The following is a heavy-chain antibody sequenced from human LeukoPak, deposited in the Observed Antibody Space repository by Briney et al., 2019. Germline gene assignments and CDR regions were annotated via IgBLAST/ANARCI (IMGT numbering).Heavy chain of an antibody. Sequence: ASVKVSFKASGYTFTGYYMHWVRQAPGQGLEWMGWINPNSGGTNYAQKFQGRVTMTRDTSISTAYMELSRLRSDDTAVYYCARDGVGGVYGDYGYFDLWGRGTLVTVSS. CDR1: GYTFTGYY. CDR3: ARDGVGGVYGDYGYFDL. J-gene: IGHJ2*01. V-gene: IGHV1-2*02. CDR2: INPNSGGT. D-gene: IGHD4-17*01.